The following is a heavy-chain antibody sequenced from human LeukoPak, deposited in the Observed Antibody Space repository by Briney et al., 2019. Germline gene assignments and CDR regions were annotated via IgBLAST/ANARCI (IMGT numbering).Heavy chain of an antibody. CDR2: IYSGGST. CDR3: AISGLGFGEFRGLDY. J-gene: IGHJ4*02. CDR1: GFTVSSNY. D-gene: IGHD3-10*01. V-gene: IGHV3-53*04. Sequence: GGSLRLSCAASGFTVSSNYMTWVRQAPGKGLEWVSVIYSGGSTYYADSVKGRFTISRHNSNNTLYLQMNSLRAEDTAVYYCAISGLGFGEFRGLDYWGQGTLVTVSS.